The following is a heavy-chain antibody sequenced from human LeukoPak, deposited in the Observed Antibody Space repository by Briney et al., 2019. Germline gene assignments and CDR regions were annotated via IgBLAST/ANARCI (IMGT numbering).Heavy chain of an antibody. D-gene: IGHD4-23*01. CDR1: GFTVSSNY. CDR3: ARVPRRWGPVDY. J-gene: IGHJ4*02. V-gene: IGHV3-66*01. CDR2: IYSGGST. Sequence: GGSLRLSCAASGFTVSSNYMSWVRQAPGKGLERVSVIYSGGSTYYADSVKGRFTISRDNSKNTLYLQMNSLRAEDTAVYYCARVPRRWGPVDYWGRGTLVTVSS.